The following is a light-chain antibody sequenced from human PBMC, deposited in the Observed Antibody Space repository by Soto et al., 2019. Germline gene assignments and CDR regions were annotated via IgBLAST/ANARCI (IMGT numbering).Light chain of an antibody. J-gene: IGKJ1*01. CDR1: QSVSSN. Sequence: EIVMTQSPATLSVSPGERATLSCRASQSVSSNLAWYQQKPGQAPRLLIYGASTRATGIPARFSGSGSGTELTLTITSVKSDEFAVYYCQRYNNWPWAFGQGTKVEIK. V-gene: IGKV3-15*01. CDR2: GAS. CDR3: QRYNNWPWA.